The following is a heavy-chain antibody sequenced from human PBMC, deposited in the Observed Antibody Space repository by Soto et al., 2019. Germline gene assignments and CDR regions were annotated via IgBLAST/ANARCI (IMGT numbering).Heavy chain of an antibody. CDR1: GFTFNTYA. J-gene: IGHJ3*01. V-gene: IGHV3-64D*08. CDR2: ITASGGKT. CDR3: AKGKEQWLLTAFAV. Sequence: PGGSLRLSCSASGFTFNTYAMHWVRQAPGKGLEYVSAITASGGKTYYADSVKGRFTTSRDNSKNTLYLQMSSLRTEDSAVYYCAKGKEQWLLTAFAVWGRGTLVTVSS. D-gene: IGHD6-19*01.